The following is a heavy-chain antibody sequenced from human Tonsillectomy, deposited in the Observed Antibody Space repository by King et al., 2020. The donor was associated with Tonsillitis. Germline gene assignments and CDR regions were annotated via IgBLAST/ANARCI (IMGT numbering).Heavy chain of an antibody. CDR3: AKDVKNQLLQFEMDV. CDR2: ISYGGSNK. CDR1: GFTFRNYG. V-gene: IGHV3-30*18. J-gene: IGHJ6*02. D-gene: IGHD2-2*01. Sequence: VQLVESGGGVVQPGRSLRLSCTASGFTFRNYGMHWVRQAPGKGLEWVAVISYGGSNKYYAESVKGRFTISRDNSKNTLYLQMNSLRAEDTAVYYCAKDVKNQLLQFEMDVWGQGTTVTVSS.